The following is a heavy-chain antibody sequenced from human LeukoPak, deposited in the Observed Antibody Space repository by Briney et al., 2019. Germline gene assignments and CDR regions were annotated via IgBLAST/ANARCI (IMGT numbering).Heavy chain of an antibody. CDR3: ARDDTAMVTLFDY. D-gene: IGHD5-18*01. J-gene: IGHJ4*02. V-gene: IGHV1-69*06. CDR2: IIPIFGTA. Sequence: GASVKVSCKASGGTFSNYAISWVRQAPGQGLEWMGGIIPIFGTANYAQKFRGRVTITADKSTRTAYMELSSLRSEDTAVYYCARDDTAMVTLFDYWGQGTLVTVSS. CDR1: GGTFSNYA.